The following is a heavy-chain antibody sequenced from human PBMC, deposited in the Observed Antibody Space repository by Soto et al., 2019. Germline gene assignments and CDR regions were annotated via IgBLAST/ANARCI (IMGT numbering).Heavy chain of an antibody. CDR1: GDSVSSNSAA. CDR3: ARTLSSSAENWFDP. J-gene: IGHJ5*02. Sequence: PSQTLSLTCAISGDSVSSNSAAWNWIRQSPSRGLEWLGRTYYRSKWYNDYAVSVKSRITINPDTSKNQFSLQLNSVTPENTAVYFCARTLSSSAENWFDPWGQGTLVTVSS. D-gene: IGHD6-6*01. CDR2: TYYRSKWYN. V-gene: IGHV6-1*01.